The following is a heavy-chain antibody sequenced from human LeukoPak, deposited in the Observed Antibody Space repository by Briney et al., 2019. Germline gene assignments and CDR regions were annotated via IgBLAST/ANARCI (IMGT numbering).Heavy chain of an antibody. CDR1: GYTFTSYG. CDR3: ARYYDFWSGWPTYYFDY. D-gene: IGHD3-3*01. Sequence: SVKVSCXAXGYTFTSYGISWVRQAPGQGLEWMGWISAYNGNTNYAQKLQGRVTMTTDTSTSTAYMELRSLRSDDTAVYYCARYYDFWSGWPTYYFDYWGQGTLVTVSS. J-gene: IGHJ4*02. V-gene: IGHV1-18*01. CDR2: ISAYNGNT.